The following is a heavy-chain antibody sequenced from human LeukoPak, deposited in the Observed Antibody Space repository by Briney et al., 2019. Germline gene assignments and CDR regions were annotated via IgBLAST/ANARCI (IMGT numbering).Heavy chain of an antibody. D-gene: IGHD3-3*01. CDR1: GGSISSYY. CDR2: IYYSGST. J-gene: IGHJ2*01. CDR3: ARDYEPYWYFDL. V-gene: IGHV4-59*01. Sequence: PSETLSLTCTVPGGSISSYYWSWIRQPPGKGLEWIGYIYYSGSTNYNPSLKSRVTISVDTSKNQFSLKLSSVTAADTAVYYCARDYEPYWYFDLWGRGTLVTVSS.